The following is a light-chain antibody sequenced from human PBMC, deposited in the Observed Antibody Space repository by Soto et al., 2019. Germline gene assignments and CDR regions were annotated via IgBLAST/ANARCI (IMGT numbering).Light chain of an antibody. Sequence: QSVLTQPASVSGSPGQSITISCTGTTSDIGGYYFVSWFQQYTGKAPTLIIYDVSNRPSGSSSRFSGSKTGNTATLTISGLQAEDEADYYCSSYRSSTTPFGFGTGTKVTVL. CDR3: SSYRSSTTPFG. V-gene: IGLV2-14*01. CDR1: TSDIGGYYF. J-gene: IGLJ1*01. CDR2: DVS.